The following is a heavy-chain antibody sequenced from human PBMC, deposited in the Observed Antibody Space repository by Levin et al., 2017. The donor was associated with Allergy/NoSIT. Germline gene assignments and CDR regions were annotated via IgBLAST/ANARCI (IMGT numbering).Heavy chain of an antibody. Sequence: SETLSLTCAVYGGSFSGYYWYWIRQPPEKGLEWIGEINHRGSTKYNPSLASRVTISLDTSKNQFSLKVSSVTAADTAVYYCARGNYIGVAGPGDHYYGMDVWGQGTTVTVSS. J-gene: IGHJ6*02. CDR3: ARGNYIGVAGPGDHYYGMDV. V-gene: IGHV4-34*01. CDR2: INHRGST. CDR1: GGSFSGYY. D-gene: IGHD6-19*01.